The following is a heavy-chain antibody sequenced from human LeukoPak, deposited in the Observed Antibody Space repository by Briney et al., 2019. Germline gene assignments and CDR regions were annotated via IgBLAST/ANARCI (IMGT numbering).Heavy chain of an antibody. D-gene: IGHD1-26*01. CDR1: GFTFSSYE. V-gene: IGHV3-66*04. CDR3: ASQLLT. Sequence: GGSLRLSCAASGFTFSSYEMNWVRQAPGKGLEWVSVIYSGGSTYYADSVKGRFTISRDNSKNTLYLQMNSLRAEDTAVYYCASQLLTWGQGTLVTVSS. CDR2: IYSGGST. J-gene: IGHJ5*02.